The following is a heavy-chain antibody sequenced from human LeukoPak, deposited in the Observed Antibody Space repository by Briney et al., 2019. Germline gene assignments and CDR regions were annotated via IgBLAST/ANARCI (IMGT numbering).Heavy chain of an antibody. D-gene: IGHD2-2*01. CDR3: ARDAGPFVVVPAGRWFDP. CDR1: GYTFTSYG. Sequence: AASVKVSCKASGYTFTSYGISWVRQAPGQGLEWMGWISAYNGNTNYAQKLQGRVTMTTDTSTSTAYMELRSLRSDDTAVYYCARDAGPFVVVPAGRWFDPWGQGTLVTVSS. J-gene: IGHJ5*02. CDR2: ISAYNGNT. V-gene: IGHV1-18*01.